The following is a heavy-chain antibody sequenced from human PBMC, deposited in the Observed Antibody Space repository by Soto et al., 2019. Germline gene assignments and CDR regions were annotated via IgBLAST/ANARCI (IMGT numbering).Heavy chain of an antibody. CDR2: LSGSGGST. D-gene: IGHD5-12*01. V-gene: IGHV3-23*01. CDR1: GFTFNNYA. J-gene: IGHJ4*02. Sequence: EVQLLESGGGLVQPGGSLRLSCAASGFTFNNYAMSWVPHAPGKGLEWVSALSGSGGSTYYADSVKGRFTISRDNSKNTLYLQMKSLRAEDTAVYYCAKVQALDVGGFDYWGQGTLVTVSS. CDR3: AKVQALDVGGFDY.